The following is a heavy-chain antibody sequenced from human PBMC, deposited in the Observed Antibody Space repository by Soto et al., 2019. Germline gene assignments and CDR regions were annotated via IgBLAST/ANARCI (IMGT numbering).Heavy chain of an antibody. J-gene: IGHJ4*02. CDR2: IIPILGIA. CDR1: GGTFSSYT. CDR3: ARGEAVAGRGTMLDY. Sequence: QVQLVQSGAEVKKPGSSVKVSCKASGGTFSSYTISWVRQAPGQGLGWMGRIIPILGIANYAQKFQGRVTITADKSTSTAYMELSSLRSEDTAVYYCARGEAVAGRGTMLDYWGQGTLVTVSS. V-gene: IGHV1-69*02. D-gene: IGHD6-19*01.